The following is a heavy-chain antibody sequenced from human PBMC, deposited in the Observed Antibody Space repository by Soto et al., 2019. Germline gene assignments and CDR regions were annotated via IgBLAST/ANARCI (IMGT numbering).Heavy chain of an antibody. CDR3: AREFDLLLRRNYYYYGMDV. Sequence: EVQLVESGGGLVKPGGSLRLSCAASGFTFSSYSMNWVRQAPGKGLEWVSSISSSSSYIYYADSVKGRFTISRDNAKNYLYLQMNSLRAEDTAVYYCAREFDLLLRRNYYYYGMDVWGQGTTVTVSS. CDR1: GFTFSSYS. V-gene: IGHV3-21*01. CDR2: ISSSSSYI. D-gene: IGHD3-9*01. J-gene: IGHJ6*02.